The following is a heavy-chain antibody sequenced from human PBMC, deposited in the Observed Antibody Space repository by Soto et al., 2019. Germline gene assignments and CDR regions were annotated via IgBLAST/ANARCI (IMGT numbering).Heavy chain of an antibody. D-gene: IGHD6-13*01. CDR3: ARAVEYSSSSGGYGMDV. V-gene: IGHV1-2*04. CDR2: INPNSGGT. Sequence: QVQLVQSGAEVKKPGASVKVSCKASGYTFTGYYMHWVRQAPGQGLEWMGWINPNSGGTNYAQKCQGWVTMTRDTSISTAYMELSRLRSDDTAVYYCARAVEYSSSSGGYGMDVWGQGTTVTVSS. CDR1: GYTFTGYY. J-gene: IGHJ6*02.